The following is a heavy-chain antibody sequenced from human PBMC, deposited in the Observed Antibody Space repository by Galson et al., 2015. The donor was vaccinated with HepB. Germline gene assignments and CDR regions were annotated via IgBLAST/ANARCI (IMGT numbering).Heavy chain of an antibody. V-gene: IGHV3-33*01. D-gene: IGHD3-22*01. CDR1: GFTFSSYG. CDR2: IWYDGSNK. Sequence: SLRLSCAASGFTFSSYGMHWVRQAPGKGLEWVAVIWYDGSNKYYADSVKGRFTISRDNSKNTLYLQMNRLTTEDTSLYYCARAYDSSGHNWFDPWGQGTLVTVSS. J-gene: IGHJ5*02. CDR3: ARAYDSSGHNWFDP.